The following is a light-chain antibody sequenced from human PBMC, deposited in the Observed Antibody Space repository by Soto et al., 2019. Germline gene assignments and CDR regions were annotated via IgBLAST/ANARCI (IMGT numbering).Light chain of an antibody. CDR1: QIVSNNY. J-gene: IGKJ1*01. CDR2: GSS. V-gene: IGKV3-20*01. CDR3: QTFVTSCT. Sequence: EIVLTQSPVTLSLSPGERATISCRASQIVSNNYLAWYQQKPGQAPRLLIYGSSNRATGIPERFSGGGSGKDLTITISILDTDYLTVYYRQTFVTSCTFGQGTKVEIK.